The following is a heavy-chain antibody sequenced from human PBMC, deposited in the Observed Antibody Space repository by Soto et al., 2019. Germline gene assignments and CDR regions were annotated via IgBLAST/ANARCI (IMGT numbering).Heavy chain of an antibody. CDR2: IYYSGST. Sequence: SETLSLTCTVSGGSISSYYWSWIRQPPGKGLEWIGYIYYSGSTNYNPSLKSRVTIFVDTSKNQFSLKLSSVTAADTAVYYCARDKITGLFDYWGQGTLVTVSS. V-gene: IGHV4-59*12. D-gene: IGHD2-8*02. CDR3: ARDKITGLFDY. J-gene: IGHJ4*02. CDR1: GGSISSYY.